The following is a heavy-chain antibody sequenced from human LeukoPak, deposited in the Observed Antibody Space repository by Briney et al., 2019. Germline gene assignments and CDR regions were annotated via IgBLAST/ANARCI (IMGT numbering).Heavy chain of an antibody. CDR3: ARGYSSSWYRPKNLDY. CDR1: GGSFSGYY. Sequence: SETLSLTCAVYGGSFSGYYWSWIRQPPGKGLEWIGEINHSGSTNYNPSLKGRVTISVDTSKNQFSLKLSSVTAADTAVYYCARGYSSSWYRPKNLDYWGQGTLVTVSS. CDR2: INHSGST. J-gene: IGHJ4*02. D-gene: IGHD6-13*01. V-gene: IGHV4-34*01.